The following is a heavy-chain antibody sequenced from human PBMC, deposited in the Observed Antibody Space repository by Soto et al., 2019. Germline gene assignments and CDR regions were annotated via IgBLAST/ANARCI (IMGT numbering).Heavy chain of an antibody. Sequence: PGGSLRPSSPASGFAFSIYTMSWVRQAPGKGLEWVSAIGGGGDNTYYAGSVKGRFTISRDNSKTTLYLQMKDLRPEDTAVYYCANGGGFGELLSHHYMDVWGKGTTVTVSS. CDR2: IGGGGDNT. CDR1: GFAFSIYT. V-gene: IGHV3-23*01. CDR3: ANGGGFGELLSHHYMDV. J-gene: IGHJ6*03. D-gene: IGHD3-10*01.